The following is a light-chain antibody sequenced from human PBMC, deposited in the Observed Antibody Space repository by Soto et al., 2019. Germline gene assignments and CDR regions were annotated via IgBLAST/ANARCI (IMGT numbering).Light chain of an antibody. J-gene: IGLJ3*02. CDR1: TGAVTSGFY. CDR2: STG. CDR3: LLYYGGAQGGV. V-gene: IGLV7-43*01. Sequence: QAVVTQEPSLTVSPGGTVTLTCASSTGAVTSGFYPSWFQQKPGQAPRSLIYSTGNKHSWTPARFSGSLLGGKAALTLSGVQPEDEAEYYCLLYYGGAQGGVFGGGTKLTVL.